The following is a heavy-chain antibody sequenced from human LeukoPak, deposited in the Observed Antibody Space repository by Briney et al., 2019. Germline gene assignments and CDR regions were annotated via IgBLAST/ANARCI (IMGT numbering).Heavy chain of an antibody. CDR2: INHSGST. Sequence: SETLSLTCAVYGGSFSGYYWSWIRQPPGKGLEWIGEINHSGSTNYNPSLKSRVTISVDTSKNQFSLKLNSVTPEDTAVYYCARGTRDGYNYPHKKYYFDYWGQGTLVTVSS. CDR1: GGSFSGYY. V-gene: IGHV4-34*01. D-gene: IGHD5-24*01. J-gene: IGHJ4*02. CDR3: ARGTRDGYNYPHKKYYFDY.